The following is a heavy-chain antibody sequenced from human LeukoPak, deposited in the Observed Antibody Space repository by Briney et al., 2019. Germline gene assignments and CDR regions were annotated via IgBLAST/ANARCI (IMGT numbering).Heavy chain of an antibody. CDR1: GGTFSSYA. CDR3: ARVPKQLARTGYAFDI. CDR2: IIPIFGTA. Sequence: SVKVSCKASGGTFSSYAISWVRQAPGQGLEWMGGIIPIFGTANYAQKFQGRVTITTDESTSTAYMELSSLRSEDTAVYYCARVPKQLARTGYAFDIWGKGTTVTVSS. D-gene: IGHD6-6*01. V-gene: IGHV1-69*05. J-gene: IGHJ3*02.